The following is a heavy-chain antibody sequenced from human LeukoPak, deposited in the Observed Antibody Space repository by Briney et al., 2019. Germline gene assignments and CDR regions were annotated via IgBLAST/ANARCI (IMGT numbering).Heavy chain of an antibody. CDR1: GGSISSSSYY. CDR3: ARRGDGFDY. J-gene: IGHJ4*02. Sequence: PSETLSLTCTVSGGSISSSSYYWGWIRQPPGKGLEWIGRIYYSGSTYYNPSLKSRVTISVDTSKNQFSLNLNSVTAADTAVYYCARRGDGFDYWGQGTLVTVSS. CDR2: IYYSGST. V-gene: IGHV4-39*01. D-gene: IGHD3-10*01.